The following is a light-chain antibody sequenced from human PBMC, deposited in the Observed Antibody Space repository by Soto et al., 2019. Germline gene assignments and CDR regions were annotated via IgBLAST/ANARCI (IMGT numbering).Light chain of an antibody. J-gene: IGLJ2*01. Sequence: QSALTQPPSASGSPGQSVTISCTGTSSDVGCYDYVSWYQQHPGKVPKLMIYEVNKRPSGVPDRFSGSKSGNTASLTVSGLQTEDEADYYCSSYAVSDSLVFGGGTKVTVL. CDR3: SSYAVSDSLV. CDR1: SSDVGCYDY. V-gene: IGLV2-8*01. CDR2: EVN.